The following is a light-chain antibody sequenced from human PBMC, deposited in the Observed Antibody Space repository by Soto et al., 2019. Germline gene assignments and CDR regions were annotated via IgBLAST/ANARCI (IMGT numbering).Light chain of an antibody. CDR3: TSYRRGPLYV. Sequence: QSVLTQPASVSGSPGQSITISCTGTSSDVGSYNLVSWYQQHPGKAPRLIIFDVNNRPSGVSPRFSGSKSGNTASLTISGLQAEDEAHYFCTSYRRGPLYVFGTGTKVTVL. V-gene: IGLV2-14*02. CDR2: DVN. CDR1: SSDVGSYNL. J-gene: IGLJ1*01.